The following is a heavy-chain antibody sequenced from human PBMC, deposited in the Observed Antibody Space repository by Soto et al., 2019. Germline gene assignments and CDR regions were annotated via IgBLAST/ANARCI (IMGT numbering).Heavy chain of an antibody. D-gene: IGHD6-13*01. V-gene: IGHV1-18*01. CDR3: ARELRITTAGPRPYDY. J-gene: IGHJ4*02. CDR1: GYTFTNFG. CDR2: ISAYNGNT. Sequence: ASVKVSCKASGYTFTNFGISWVRQAPGQGLEWMGWISAYNGNTNYAQKFQGRVTMTTDTSTSTAYMEVRSLRSDDTAVFYCARELRITTAGPRPYDYWGQGTLVTVSS.